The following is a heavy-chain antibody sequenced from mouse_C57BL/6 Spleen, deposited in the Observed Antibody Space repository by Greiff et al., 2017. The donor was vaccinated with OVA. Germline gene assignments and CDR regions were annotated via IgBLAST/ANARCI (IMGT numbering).Heavy chain of an antibody. Sequence: VQLQQPGTELVKPGASVKLSCKASGYTFTSYWMHWVKQRPGQGLEWIGNINPSNGGTNYNEKFKSKATLTVDKSSSTAYMQLSSLTSEDSAVYYCAREDYYGSSYDYAMDYWGQGTSVTVSS. D-gene: IGHD1-1*01. CDR2: INPSNGGT. CDR1: GYTFTSYW. V-gene: IGHV1-53*01. J-gene: IGHJ4*01. CDR3: AREDYYGSSYDYAMDY.